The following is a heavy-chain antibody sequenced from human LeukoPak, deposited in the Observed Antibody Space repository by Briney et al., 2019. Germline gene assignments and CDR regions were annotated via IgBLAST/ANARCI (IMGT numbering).Heavy chain of an antibody. CDR2: ISAYNGNT. CDR3: ARGGWLRMEDNYYYYYYMDV. CDR1: GYTFTSYG. V-gene: IGHV1-18*01. Sequence: GASVKVSCKASGYTFTSYGISWVRQAPGQGLEWMGWISAYNGNTNYAQKLQGRVTMTTDTSTSTAYMELRSLRSDDTAVYYCARGGWLRMEDNYYYYYYMDVWGKGTTVTVSS. D-gene: IGHD5-12*01. J-gene: IGHJ6*03.